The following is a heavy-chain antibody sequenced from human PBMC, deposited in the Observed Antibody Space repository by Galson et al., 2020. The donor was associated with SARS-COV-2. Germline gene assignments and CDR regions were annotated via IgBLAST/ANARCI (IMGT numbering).Heavy chain of an antibody. CDR2: IYPGDSET. J-gene: IGHJ5*02. Sequence: GESLKISCRGSGYIFTGHWIGWVRQMPGQCLEWMGIIYPGDSETRYSPSFQGQVTISVDKSVNTAYLEWRSLKASDTAMYYCARRLPYGSGSTNWFDPWGQGTLVAVSS. D-gene: IGHD3-10*01. CDR3: ARRLPYGSGSTNWFDP. CDR1: GYIFTGHW. V-gene: IGHV5-51*01.